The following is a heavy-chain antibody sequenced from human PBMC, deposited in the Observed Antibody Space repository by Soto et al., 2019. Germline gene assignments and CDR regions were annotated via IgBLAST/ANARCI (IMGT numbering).Heavy chain of an antibody. CDR3: TRRDF. V-gene: IGHV4-31*03. CDR2: VSYTGST. CDR1: GESITSLGYY. J-gene: IGHJ4*02. Sequence: QVHLQESGPGLVKPSQTLSLACSVSGESITSLGYYWTWVRQPPGKGLEWIGFVSYTGSTFYNSALTSRVTISRHTSHNQFFLDVKSVTVADTAMYFCTRRDFWGQGVLVTVSS.